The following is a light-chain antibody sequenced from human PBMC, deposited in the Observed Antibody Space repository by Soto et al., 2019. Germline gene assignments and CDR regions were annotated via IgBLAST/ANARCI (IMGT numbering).Light chain of an antibody. CDR1: QRISSW. Sequence: DIQMTQSPSTLSASVEDRVTITCRASQRISSWLAWYQQKPGKAPKLLIYQASSLESGAPSRFSGGGSGTEFTLTISSLQPDDFATYYCQQYNSYSWTFGQGTKVEIK. CDR2: QAS. CDR3: QQYNSYSWT. V-gene: IGKV1-5*03. J-gene: IGKJ1*01.